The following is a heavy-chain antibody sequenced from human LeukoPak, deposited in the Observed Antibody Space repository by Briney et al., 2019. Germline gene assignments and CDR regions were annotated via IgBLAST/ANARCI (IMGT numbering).Heavy chain of an antibody. V-gene: IGHV3-7*05. CDR3: ARGDNWAFDY. CDR2: IKPDGNEK. D-gene: IGHD1-20*01. CDR1: GFTFSSYW. J-gene: IGHJ4*02. Sequence: GGSLRLSCAASGFTFSSYWMSWVRQAPGRGPEWLANIKPDGNEKYYVDSVRGRFTISRDNALHSLYLHMNSLRVEDTAIYYCARGDNWAFDYWGQGTLVTVSS.